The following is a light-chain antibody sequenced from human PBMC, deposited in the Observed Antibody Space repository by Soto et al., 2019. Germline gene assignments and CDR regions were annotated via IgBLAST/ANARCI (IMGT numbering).Light chain of an antibody. Sequence: QSVLTQPPSVSAAPGQKVTISCSGSSSNIGNNYVSWYQQLPGTAPKLLIYDNNKRPSGIPDRFSGSKSGTSATLGITGLQTGAEADYYFGTWDSSMRAVVFGGWPKVTVL. J-gene: IGLJ2*01. CDR3: GTWDSSMRAVV. CDR1: SSNIGNNY. CDR2: DNN. V-gene: IGLV1-51*01.